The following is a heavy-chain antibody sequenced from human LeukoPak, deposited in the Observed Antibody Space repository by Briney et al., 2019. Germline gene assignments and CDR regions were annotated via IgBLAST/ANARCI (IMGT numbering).Heavy chain of an antibody. CDR3: TRDRPSGNITMIRGVTLDC. CDR2: ISRSGIAM. D-gene: IGHD3-10*01. CDR1: GFVFRSYE. Sequence: GGPLRLSCAASGFVFRSYEMNWVRQAPGMGLEWISYISRSGIAMYYADSVKGRFTISRDNAKNSLYLHMNSLRAEDTAVYYCTRDRPSGNITMIRGVTLDCWGQGTLVTVSS. V-gene: IGHV3-48*03. J-gene: IGHJ4*02.